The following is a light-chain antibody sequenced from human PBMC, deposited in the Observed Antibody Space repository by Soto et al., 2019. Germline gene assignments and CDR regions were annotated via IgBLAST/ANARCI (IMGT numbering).Light chain of an antibody. V-gene: IGKV3-20*01. CDR3: QQYGSSPLWT. CDR2: GAS. J-gene: IGKJ1*01. Sequence: EIVLTQSPGTLSLSPGERATLSCRASQPIGSDFLAWYQQKPGQAPRPLIYGASSRATGIPDRFSGSGSGTDFTLTISRLEPEDFAVYYCQQYGSSPLWTFGQGTKVDIK. CDR1: QPIGSDF.